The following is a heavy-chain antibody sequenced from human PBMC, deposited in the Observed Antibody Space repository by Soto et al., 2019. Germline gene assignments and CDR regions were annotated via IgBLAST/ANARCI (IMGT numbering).Heavy chain of an antibody. D-gene: IGHD2-15*01. CDR2: IYYSGST. CDR1: GGSISSYY. J-gene: IGHJ5*02. V-gene: IGHV4-59*01. CDR3: ARAKVVVVAATLRFDP. Sequence: SETLSLTCTVSGGSISSYYWSWIRQPPGKGLEWIGYIYYSGSTNYNPSLKSRVTISVDTSKNQFSLKLSSVTAADTAVYYCARAKVVVVAATLRFDPWGQGTLVTVSS.